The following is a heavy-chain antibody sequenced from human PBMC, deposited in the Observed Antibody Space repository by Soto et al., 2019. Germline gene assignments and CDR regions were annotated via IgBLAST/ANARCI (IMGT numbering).Heavy chain of an antibody. CDR3: ARPQYDSGWPFDD. Sequence: SVNVSCKASAGTLSSYAISWVLQGPGQGLEWMGGIIPIFGTANYAQKFQGRVTITADESTSTVYMELNILTSEDTAVYYCARPQYDSGWPFDDWGQGTLVTTYS. J-gene: IGHJ4*02. V-gene: IGHV1-69*13. D-gene: IGHD6-19*01. CDR1: AGTLSSYA. CDR2: IIPIFGTA.